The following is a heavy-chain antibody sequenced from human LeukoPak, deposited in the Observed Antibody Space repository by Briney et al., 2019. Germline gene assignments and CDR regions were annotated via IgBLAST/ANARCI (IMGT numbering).Heavy chain of an antibody. CDR1: GFTFSSYG. CDR3: AKINYGDYGKINYYYYYMDV. Sequence: GGSLRLSCAASGFTFSSYGMHWVRQAPGKGLEWVAVIRYDGSNKYYADSVKGRFTISRDNSKNTLYLQMNSLRAEDTAVYYCAKINYGDYGKINYYYYYMDVWGKGTTVTVSS. V-gene: IGHV3-30*02. CDR2: IRYDGSNK. D-gene: IGHD4-17*01. J-gene: IGHJ6*03.